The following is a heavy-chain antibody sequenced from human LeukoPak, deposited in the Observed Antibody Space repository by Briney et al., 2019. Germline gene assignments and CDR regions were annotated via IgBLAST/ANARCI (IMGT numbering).Heavy chain of an antibody. J-gene: IGHJ1*01. CDR1: GFTFSSYS. Sequence: GGSLRLSCAASGFTFSSYSMNWVRQAPGKGLEWVSYISSSSSTIYYADSVKGRFTISRDNAKNSLYLQMNSLRDEDTAVYYCARDSADYGDYLEYFQHWGQGTLVTVSS. CDR3: ARDSADYGDYLEYFQH. D-gene: IGHD4-17*01. CDR2: ISSSSSTI. V-gene: IGHV3-48*02.